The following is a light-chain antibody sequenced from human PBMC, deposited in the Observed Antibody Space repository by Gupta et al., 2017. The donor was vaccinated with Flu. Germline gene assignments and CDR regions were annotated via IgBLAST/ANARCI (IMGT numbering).Light chain of an antibody. CDR2: GNN. V-gene: IGLV1-40*01. Sequence: QSVLTQPPSVSGAPGQRVTISCTGGTSNIGAGYDVHWYQQLPGTAPKLLICGNNNRPSGVPDRFSVSESGTSASLDIAGLQADDESVYYCQSYDSKLWVFGGGTKLTVL. CDR1: TSNIGAGYD. J-gene: IGLJ2*01. CDR3: QSYDSKLWV.